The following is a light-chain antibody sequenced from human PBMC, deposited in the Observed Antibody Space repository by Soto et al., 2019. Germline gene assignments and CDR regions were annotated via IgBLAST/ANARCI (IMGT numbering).Light chain of an antibody. Sequence: DIQMTQSPSSLSASVGDRVTITCRASQYISSYVNWYQQKPGKAPKFLIYGASDLQRGVPSRFSGSGSGTDFTLTINSLQPEDFATYYCQQSYSRPLTLGPGTKVDIK. J-gene: IGKJ3*01. CDR1: QYISSY. CDR2: GAS. V-gene: IGKV1-39*01. CDR3: QQSYSRPLT.